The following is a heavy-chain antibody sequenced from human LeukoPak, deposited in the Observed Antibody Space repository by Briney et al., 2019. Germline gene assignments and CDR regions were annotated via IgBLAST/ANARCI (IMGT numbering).Heavy chain of an antibody. CDR3: ASNTGYSYGYFDY. CDR2: ITGSGGST. J-gene: IGHJ4*02. V-gene: IGHV3-48*03. D-gene: IGHD5-18*01. CDR1: GFTFSSYE. Sequence: GGSLRLSCAASGFTFSSYEMHWVRQAPGKGLEWVSGITGSGGSTYYADSVKGRFTFSRDNAKNSLYLQMNSLRAEDTAVYYCASNTGYSYGYFDYWGQGTLVTVSS.